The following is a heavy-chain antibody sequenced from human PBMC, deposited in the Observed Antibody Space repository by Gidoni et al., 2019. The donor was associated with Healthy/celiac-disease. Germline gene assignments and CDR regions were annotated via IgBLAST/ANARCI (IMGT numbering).Heavy chain of an antibody. Sequence: EVQLLESGGGLVQPGGSLRLSCAASGFTFSSSAMSWVRQAPGKGLEWVSAISGSGGSTYYADSVKGRFTISRDNSKNTLYLQMNSLRAEDTAVYYCAKPGSYWYGMDVWGQGTTVTVSS. D-gene: IGHD3-10*01. CDR1: GFTFSSSA. V-gene: IGHV3-23*01. J-gene: IGHJ6*02. CDR3: AKPGSYWYGMDV. CDR2: ISGSGGST.